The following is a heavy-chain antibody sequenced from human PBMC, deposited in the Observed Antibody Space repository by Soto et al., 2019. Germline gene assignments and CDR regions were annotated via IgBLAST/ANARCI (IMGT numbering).Heavy chain of an antibody. CDR2: ISGYNGNT. V-gene: IGHV1-18*01. D-gene: IGHD2-2*01. J-gene: IGHJ2*01. Sequence: QVQLVQSGAEVKKPGASVKVSCKASGYTFTSYGICWVRQAPGQGLEWMGWISGYNGNTNYAQNLEGRVTMTTDTSTSTVYMELRSLRSDDTAVYYCARRCSSTRCLELWGRGTLVIVSS. CDR3: ARRCSSTRCLEL. CDR1: GYTFTSYG.